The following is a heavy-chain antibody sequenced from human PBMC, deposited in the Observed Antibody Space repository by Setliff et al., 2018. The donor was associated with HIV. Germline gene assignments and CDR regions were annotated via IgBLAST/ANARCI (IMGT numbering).Heavy chain of an antibody. CDR3: ARVRVGATDAFDI. D-gene: IGHD1-26*01. J-gene: IGHJ3*02. V-gene: IGHV1-69*05. CDR1: GGTFSSYA. Sequence: SVKVSCKASGGTFSSYAISWVRQAPGQGLEWMGGIIPIFGTANYAQKFQGRVTMTRDTSTSTVYMELSSLRSEDTAVYYCARVRVGATDAFDIWGQGTMVTVSS. CDR2: IIPIFGTA.